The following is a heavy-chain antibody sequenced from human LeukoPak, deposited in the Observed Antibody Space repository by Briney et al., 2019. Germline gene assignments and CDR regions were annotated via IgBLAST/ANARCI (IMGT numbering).Heavy chain of an antibody. CDR2: ISGSGGST. CDR1: GFTFTSYA. D-gene: IGHD3-22*01. Sequence: PGGSLRLSCAASGFTFTSYAMSWVRQAPGKGLEWVSVISGSGGSTYYADSVKGRFTISRDNSKNTLYLQMNSLRAEVTAVYYCAKDRNYDSSGYSNFDYWGQGTLVSVSS. V-gene: IGHV3-23*01. J-gene: IGHJ4*02. CDR3: AKDRNYDSSGYSNFDY.